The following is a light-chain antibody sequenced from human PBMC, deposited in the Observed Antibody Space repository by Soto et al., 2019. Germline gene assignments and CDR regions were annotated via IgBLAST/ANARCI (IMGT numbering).Light chain of an antibody. CDR3: CSYADNYTLA. V-gene: IGLV2-11*01. CDR2: DVN. Sequence: QSALTQPRSVSGSPGQSVTISCTGTSSDVGGYNYVSWYQHHPGKAPKLMIYDVNKRPSGVPDRCSGSKSGNTASLTISGLQAADEGDYYCCSYADNYTLAFGGGTKLTVL. J-gene: IGLJ2*01. CDR1: SSDVGGYNY.